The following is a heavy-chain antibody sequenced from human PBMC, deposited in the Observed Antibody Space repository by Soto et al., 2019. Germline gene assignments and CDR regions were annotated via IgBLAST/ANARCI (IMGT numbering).Heavy chain of an antibody. CDR1: GYTFTSCG. CDR3: ATPKVGATYGMDV. CDR2: ISAYNGNT. J-gene: IGHJ6*02. Sequence: QVQLVQSGAEVKKPGASVKVSCKASGYTFTSCGISWVRQAPGQGLEWMGWISAYNGNTNHAQKLQGRVTMTTDPSRSTASMELRSLRSDDTAVYYCATPKVGATYGMDVWGQGTTVTVSS. V-gene: IGHV1-18*01. D-gene: IGHD1-26*01.